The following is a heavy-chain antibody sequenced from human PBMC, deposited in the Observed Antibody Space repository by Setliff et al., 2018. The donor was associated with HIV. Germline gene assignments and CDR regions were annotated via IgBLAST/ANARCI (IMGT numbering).Heavy chain of an antibody. CDR3: ARDVMEYFGNYFDY. V-gene: IGHV4-59*10. CDR1: GGSFSGYY. CDR2: IHVSGTT. Sequence: PSETLSLTCAVYGGSFSGYYWSWIRQPAGEGLEWIGHIHVSGTTNYNPSLKSRVTISIDTSKHQFSLKLTSVTAADTALYYCARDVMEYFGNYFDYWGQGALVTVSS. D-gene: IGHD3-3*01. J-gene: IGHJ4*02.